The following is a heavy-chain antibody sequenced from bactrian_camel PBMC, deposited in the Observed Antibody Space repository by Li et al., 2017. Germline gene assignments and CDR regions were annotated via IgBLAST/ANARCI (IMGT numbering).Heavy chain of an antibody. V-gene: IGHV3-2*01. Sequence: HVQLVESGGGSVQSGGSLRLSCAASGFTYSSYYMTWVRQAPGKGLEWVSSIYSDGSKTYYSDSVKGRCTIARDNTKNTVYLQMISLESEDTALYYCAAGPWYTDEYKYWGQGTQVTVS. CDR1: GFTYSSYY. CDR2: IYSDGSKT. J-gene: IGHJ4*01. D-gene: IGHD6*01. CDR3: AAGPWYTDEYKY.